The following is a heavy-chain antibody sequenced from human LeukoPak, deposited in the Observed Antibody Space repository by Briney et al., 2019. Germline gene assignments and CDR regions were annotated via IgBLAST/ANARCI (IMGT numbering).Heavy chain of an antibody. J-gene: IGHJ4*02. V-gene: IGHV1-69*13. CDR3: ARDEIKTTVTTWGYSDY. CDR1: GGTFSSYA. CDR2: IIPIFGTA. Sequence: SVKVSCKASGGTFSSYAISWVRQAPGQGLEWMGGIIPIFGTANYAQKFQGRVTITADESTSTAYMELSSLRSEDTAVYYCARDEIKTTVTTWGYSDYWGQGTLVTVSS. D-gene: IGHD4-17*01.